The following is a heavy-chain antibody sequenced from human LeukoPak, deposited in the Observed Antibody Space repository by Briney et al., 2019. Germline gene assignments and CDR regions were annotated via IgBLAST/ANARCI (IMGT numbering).Heavy chain of an antibody. J-gene: IGHJ4*02. Sequence: PSETLSLTCTVSGGSISSSSYYWGWIRQPPGKGLEWIGSIYYSGSTYYNPSLKSRVTISVDTSKNQFSLKLSSVTAADTAVYYCAGGIAVAGSHYWGQGTLVTVSS. CDR3: AGGIAVAGSHY. CDR1: GGSISSSSYY. D-gene: IGHD6-19*01. V-gene: IGHV4-39*07. CDR2: IYYSGST.